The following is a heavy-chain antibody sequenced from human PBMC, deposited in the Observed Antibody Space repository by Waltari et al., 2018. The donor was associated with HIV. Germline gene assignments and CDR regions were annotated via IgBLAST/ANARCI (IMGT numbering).Heavy chain of an antibody. V-gene: IGHV4-39*01. D-gene: IGHD4-17*01. Sequence: QLHLQESGPGLVKPSETLSLTCTVSGGSIRSGDYVWGWIRQPPGKGLEWIGSFSYSGSSYYSPSLKSRVTTSVDTSKNELSLKLSSVTAADTAVYYCARILLWPSRYFGSWGQGTLVTVSS. CDR3: ARILLWPSRYFGS. CDR2: FSYSGSS. CDR1: GGSIRSGDYV. J-gene: IGHJ4*02.